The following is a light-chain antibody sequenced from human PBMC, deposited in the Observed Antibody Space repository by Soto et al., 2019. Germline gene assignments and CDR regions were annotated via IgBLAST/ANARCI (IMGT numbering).Light chain of an antibody. CDR3: NSCTTSSTYV. Sequence: QSALTQPASVSGSPGQSITISCTGTSSDIGSYNRVSWYQQPPGTAPKLIIYEVNHRPSGVPDRFSGSKSGNTASLTISGLQAEDEADYYCNSCTTSSTYVFGTGTKLTVL. CDR2: EVN. J-gene: IGLJ1*01. V-gene: IGLV2-18*02. CDR1: SSDIGSYNR.